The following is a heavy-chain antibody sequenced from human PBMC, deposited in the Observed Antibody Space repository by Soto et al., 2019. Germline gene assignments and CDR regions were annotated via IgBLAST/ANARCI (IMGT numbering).Heavy chain of an antibody. V-gene: IGHV3-9*01. CDR2: ISWNSGSI. CDR1: GFTFDDYA. J-gene: IGHJ3*02. Sequence: EVQLVESGGGLVQPGRSLRLSCAASGFTFDDYAMHWVRQAPGKGLEWVSGISWNSGSIGYADSVKGRFTISRDNAKNSLYLQMNSLRAEDTALYYCAKDTQGSGWAEDAFDIWGQGTMVTVSS. D-gene: IGHD6-19*01. CDR3: AKDTQGSGWAEDAFDI.